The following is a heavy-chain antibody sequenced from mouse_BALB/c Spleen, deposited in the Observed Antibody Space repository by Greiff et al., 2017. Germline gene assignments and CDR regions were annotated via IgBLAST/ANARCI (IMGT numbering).Heavy chain of an antibody. CDR2: ISSGGSYT. D-gene: IGHD4-1*01. CDR1: GFTFSSYG. V-gene: IGHV5-6*01. J-gene: IGHJ4*01. Sequence: EVQVVESGGDLVKPGGSLKLSCAASGFTFSSYGMSWVRQTPDKRLEWVATISSGGSYTYYPDSVKGRFTISRDNAKNTLYLQMSSLKSEDTAMYYCARQRTGTGYYAMDYWGQGTSVTVSS. CDR3: ARQRTGTGYYAMDY.